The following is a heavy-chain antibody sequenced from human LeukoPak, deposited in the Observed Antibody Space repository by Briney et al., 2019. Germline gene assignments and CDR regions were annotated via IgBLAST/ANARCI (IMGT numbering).Heavy chain of an antibody. CDR2: ISRSGDTI. CDR3: AGYHWNSGVVY. J-gene: IGHJ4*02. D-gene: IGHD1-7*01. Sequence: GGSLRLSCEGSGFTFSGYAMSWIRQAPGQGLEWVSYISRSGDTIDYADSVKGRFSISRDNAKNSLYLQMNSLRAEDTAVYYCAGYHWNSGVVYWGQGTLVTVSS. CDR1: GFTFSGYA. V-gene: IGHV3-11*01.